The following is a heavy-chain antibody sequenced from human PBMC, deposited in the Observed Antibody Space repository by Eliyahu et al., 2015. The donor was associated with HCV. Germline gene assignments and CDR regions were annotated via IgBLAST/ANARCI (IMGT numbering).Heavy chain of an antibody. V-gene: IGHV3-74*01. CDR3: ARVFRYCSSTSCSSRDYFDY. J-gene: IGHJ4*02. Sequence: EVQLVESGGGLVQPGGSLRLSCAASGFPFXNYWLHWVRQAPGKGLVWVSRINGDGSTTTYADSVKGRFTISRDNAKNTLYLQMNSLRAEDTAVYYCARVFRYCSSTSCSSRDYFDYWGQGTLVTVSS. D-gene: IGHD2-2*01. CDR1: GFPFXNYW. CDR2: INGDGSTT.